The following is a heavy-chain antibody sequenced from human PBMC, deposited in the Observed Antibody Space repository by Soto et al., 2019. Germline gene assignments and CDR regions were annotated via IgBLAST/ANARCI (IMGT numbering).Heavy chain of an antibody. CDR3: AITTIGGVVNTLGAFGS. CDR1: GFTFSSYS. V-gene: IGHV3-48*02. D-gene: IGHD3-3*01. CDR2: ISSSSSTI. J-gene: IGHJ3*02. Sequence: GGSLRLSCAASGFTFSSYSMNWVRQAPGKGLEWVSYISSSSSTIYYADSVKGRFTTSRDNAKNSLYLQMNSLSDEATAAYYCAITTIGGVVNTLGAFGSWGRGTMVTVSS.